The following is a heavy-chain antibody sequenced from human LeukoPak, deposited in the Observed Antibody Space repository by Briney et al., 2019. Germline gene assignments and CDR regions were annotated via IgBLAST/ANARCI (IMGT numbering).Heavy chain of an antibody. CDR2: IKQDGSEK. D-gene: IGHD5-18*01. CDR3: ARGRGYSYGYSDH. CDR1: GFTFSSWW. V-gene: IGHV3-7*03. Sequence: GGSLRLSCAVSGFTFSSWWMTWVRQAPGKGLEWVANIKQDGSEKNYVDSVKGRFTISRDNAKNSLYLQMNSLRAEDTALYYCARGRGYSYGYSDHWGQGTLVTVSS. J-gene: IGHJ4*02.